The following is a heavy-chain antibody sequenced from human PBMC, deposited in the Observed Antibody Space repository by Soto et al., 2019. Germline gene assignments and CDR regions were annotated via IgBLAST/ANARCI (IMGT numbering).Heavy chain of an antibody. CDR3: ARDRGASSSSGYYYGMDV. D-gene: IGHD6-6*01. V-gene: IGHV6-1*01. CDR1: GDSVSSNSAA. Sequence: SQTLSLTCVISGDSVSSNSAAWNWIRRSPSRGLEWLGRTYYRSKWYNDYAVSVKSRITINPDTSKNQFSLQLNSVTPEDTAVYYCARDRGASSSSGYYYGMDVWGQGTTVTVSS. CDR2: TYYRSKWYN. J-gene: IGHJ6*02.